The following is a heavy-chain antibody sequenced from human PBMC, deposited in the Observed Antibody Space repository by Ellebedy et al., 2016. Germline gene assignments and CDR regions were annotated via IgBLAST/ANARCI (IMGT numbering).Heavy chain of an antibody. CDR3: ARRGSYGDYAVQVNSWFDR. D-gene: IGHD4-17*01. CDR2: IYQDGSVQ. CDR1: GFSFRSYW. J-gene: IGHJ5*02. Sequence: GGSLRLSCAASGFSFRSYWMSWVRQAPGKGLEWVANIYQDGSVQYYLDSVKGRFTFSRDNAINSLFLQMNSLRAGDTAVYYCARRGSYGDYAVQVNSWFDRWGRGTLVTVSS. V-gene: IGHV3-7*01.